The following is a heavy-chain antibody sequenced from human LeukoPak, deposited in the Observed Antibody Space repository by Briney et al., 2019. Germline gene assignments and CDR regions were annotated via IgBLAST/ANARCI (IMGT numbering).Heavy chain of an antibody. J-gene: IGHJ3*02. CDR1: GGSISSSNW. CDR3: AVDMITFGGVIVQQAFDI. Sequence: SETLSLTCAVSGGSISSSNWWSWVRQPPGKGLEWIGEIYHSGSTNYNPSLKSRVTISVDKSKNQFSLKLSSVTAADTAVYYCAVDMITFGGVIVQQAFDIWGQGTMITVSS. D-gene: IGHD3-16*02. V-gene: IGHV4-4*02. CDR2: IYHSGST.